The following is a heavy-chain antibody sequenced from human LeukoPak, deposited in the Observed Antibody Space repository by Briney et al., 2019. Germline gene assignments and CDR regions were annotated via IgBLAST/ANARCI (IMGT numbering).Heavy chain of an antibody. CDR1: GYTFTGYY. CDR3: ARDQDYYYYYYMDV. CDR2: INLTGGST. Sequence: ASVKVSCKASGYTFTGYYMHWVRQAPGQGLEWLGIINLTGGSTNYAQKFQGRVTMTRDTSTSTVYMELSSLRPEDTAVYYCARDQDYYYYYYMDVWGKGTTVTVSS. J-gene: IGHJ6*03. V-gene: IGHV1-46*01.